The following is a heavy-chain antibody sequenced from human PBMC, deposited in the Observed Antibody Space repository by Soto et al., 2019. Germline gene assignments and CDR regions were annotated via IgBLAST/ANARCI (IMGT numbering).Heavy chain of an antibody. J-gene: IGHJ4*02. CDR2: IIPILGIA. CDR1: GGTFSSYT. Sequence: SVKVSCKASGGTFSSYTISWVRQAPGQGLEWMGRIIPILGIANYAQKFQGRVTITRDTSTSTAYMELSSLRSEDTAVYYCARAVAVAADFDYWGQGTLVTVSS. D-gene: IGHD6-19*01. V-gene: IGHV1-69*02. CDR3: ARAVAVAADFDY.